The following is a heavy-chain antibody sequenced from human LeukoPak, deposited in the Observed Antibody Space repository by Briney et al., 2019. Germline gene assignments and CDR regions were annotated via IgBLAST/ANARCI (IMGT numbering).Heavy chain of an antibody. CDR1: GGTFSSYA. D-gene: IGHD3-10*01. CDR2: IIPILGIA. V-gene: IGHV1-69*04. CDR3: ARDAGILRNVPLDY. J-gene: IGHJ4*02. Sequence: ASVKVSCKASGGTFSSYAISWVRQAPGQGLEWMGRIIPILGIANYAQKFQGRVTITADKSTSTAYMELSSLRSEDTAVYYCARDAGILRNVPLDYWGQGTLVTVSS.